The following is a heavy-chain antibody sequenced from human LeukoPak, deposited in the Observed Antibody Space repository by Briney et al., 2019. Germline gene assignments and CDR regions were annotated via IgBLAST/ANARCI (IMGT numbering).Heavy chain of an antibody. CDR3: ARWVATGAYYLDY. Sequence: PSETLSLTCTVSGGSISSGDYYWSWIRQPPGKGLEWIGYIYYSGSTYYNPSLKSRVTISVDTSKNQFSLKLSSVTAADTAVYYCARWVATGAYYLDYWGQGTLVTVSS. V-gene: IGHV4-30-4*01. J-gene: IGHJ4*02. D-gene: IGHD7-27*01. CDR1: GGSISSGDYY. CDR2: IYYSGST.